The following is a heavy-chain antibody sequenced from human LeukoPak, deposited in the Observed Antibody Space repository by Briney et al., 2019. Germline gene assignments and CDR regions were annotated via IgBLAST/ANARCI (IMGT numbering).Heavy chain of an antibody. D-gene: IGHD2-2*01. CDR3: AKDDRSTSYYNWFDP. CDR1: GFSFSSYA. V-gene: IGHV3-23*01. Sequence: GGSLRLSCAASGFSFSSYAMSWVRQAPGKGLEWVSAISGSGGSTYYADSVKGRFTISRDNSKNTLYLQMNSLRAEDTAVYYCAKDDRSTSYYNWFDPWGQGTLVTVSS. J-gene: IGHJ5*02. CDR2: ISGSGGST.